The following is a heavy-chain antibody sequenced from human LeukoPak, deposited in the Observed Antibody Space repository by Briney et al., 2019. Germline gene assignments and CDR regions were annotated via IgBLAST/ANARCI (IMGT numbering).Heavy chain of an antibody. D-gene: IGHD6-6*01. V-gene: IGHV5-51*01. J-gene: IGHJ4*02. CDR1: GYSFTSYW. CDR2: TYPGDSDT. CDR3: ARNTYSSSSGFYYFDY. Sequence: GESLQISCKGSGYSFTSYWIGWVRQVPGKGLEWMGITYPGDSDTRYSPSFQAQVTISADKSISTAYLQWSSLKASDTAMYYCARNTYSSSSGFYYFDYWGQGTLVTVSS.